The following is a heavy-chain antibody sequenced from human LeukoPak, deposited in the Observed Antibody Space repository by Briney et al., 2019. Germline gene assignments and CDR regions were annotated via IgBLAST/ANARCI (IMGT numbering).Heavy chain of an antibody. Sequence: ASVKVSCKVSGYNLTELSMHWVRQAPGKGLEGMRGFDPEDGETIYAQKFQGRVTITEDTSTDTAYMELSSLRSEDTAVYYCARGLLTLNRCGGDCYSYGYWGQGTLVTVSS. V-gene: IGHV1-24*01. J-gene: IGHJ4*02. D-gene: IGHD2-21*02. CDR1: GYNLTELS. CDR3: ARGLLTLNRCGGDCYSYGY. CDR2: FDPEDGET.